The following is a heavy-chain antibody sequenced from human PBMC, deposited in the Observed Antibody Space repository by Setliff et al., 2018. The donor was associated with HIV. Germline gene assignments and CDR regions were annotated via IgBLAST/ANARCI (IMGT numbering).Heavy chain of an antibody. V-gene: IGHV4-39*07. Sequence: ISSSSYYWGWIRQPPGKGLEWIGSIYYSGSTYYNPSLKSRVTISVDTSKDQFSLKLSSVTAADTAMYYCARDMTTVTYYYYYYYMDVWGKGTTVTVSS. D-gene: IGHD4-17*01. J-gene: IGHJ6*03. CDR2: IYYSGST. CDR3: ARDMTTVTYYYYYYYMDV. CDR1: ISSSSYY.